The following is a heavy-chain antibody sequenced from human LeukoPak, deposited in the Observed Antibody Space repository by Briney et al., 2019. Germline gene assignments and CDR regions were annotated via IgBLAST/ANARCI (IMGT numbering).Heavy chain of an antibody. Sequence: GGSLRLSCAASGFTVSTNYMSWVRQAPGKGLEWVSAISGSGGSTYYADSVKGRFTISRDNSKNTLYLQMNSLRAEDTAVYYCAKDWEGITMVRGVIMRHLAIDYWGQGTLVTVSS. CDR1: GFTVSTNY. CDR2: ISGSGGST. V-gene: IGHV3-23*01. CDR3: AKDWEGITMVRGVIMRHLAIDY. J-gene: IGHJ4*02. D-gene: IGHD3-10*01.